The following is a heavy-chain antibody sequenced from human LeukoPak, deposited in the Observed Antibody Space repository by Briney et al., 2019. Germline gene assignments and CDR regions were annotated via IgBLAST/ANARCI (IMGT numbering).Heavy chain of an antibody. CDR3: ARCGGLHLTMDV. V-gene: IGHV3-7*01. CDR1: GFTFSSYW. CDR2: IKQDGSER. Sequence: PGGSLRLSCAASGFTFSSYWMSWVRQAPGKGLEWVATIKQDGSERYYVDSVKGRFTISRDNAKNSLYLQMNSLRAEDTAVYYCARCGGLHLTMDVWGNGTTVTVSS. J-gene: IGHJ6*03. D-gene: IGHD4-11*01.